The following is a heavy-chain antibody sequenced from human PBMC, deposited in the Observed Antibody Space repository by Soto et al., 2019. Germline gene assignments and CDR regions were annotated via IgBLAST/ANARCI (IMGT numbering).Heavy chain of an antibody. CDR2: ISSGSTTI. CDR1: GFSFSTST. V-gene: IGHV3-48*02. J-gene: IGHJ6*02. D-gene: IGHD1-1*01. Sequence: EVQLEESGGGSAQPGGSLRLSCAASGFSFSTSTMNWVRQDPGKGLEWVSYISSGSTTIYYADSVKGRFTISRDNGKNSLYLQMNSLRDEDTAVYYCARVRRNDASDYYGMDVWGQGTTVTVSS. CDR3: ARVRRNDASDYYGMDV.